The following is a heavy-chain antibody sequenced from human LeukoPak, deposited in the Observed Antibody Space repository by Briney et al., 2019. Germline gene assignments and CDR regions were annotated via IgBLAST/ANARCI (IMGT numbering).Heavy chain of an antibody. D-gene: IGHD3-22*01. J-gene: IGHJ4*02. CDR3: AREAYYYDSSGYYYRDY. Sequence: PGRSLRLSCAASGFTVSSNYMSWVRQAPGKGLEWVSVIYSGGSTYYADSVKGRFTISRDNSKNTLYLQMNSLRAEDTAVYYCAREAYYYDSSGYYYRDYWGQGTLVTVSS. V-gene: IGHV3-66*01. CDR1: GFTVSSNY. CDR2: IYSGGST.